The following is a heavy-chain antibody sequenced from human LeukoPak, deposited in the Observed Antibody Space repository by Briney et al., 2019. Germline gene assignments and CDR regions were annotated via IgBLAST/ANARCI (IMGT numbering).Heavy chain of an antibody. Sequence: GESLKSSCKGSGYSFTSYWISWVRQMPGKGLEWMGIIDPSDSYTNYSPSFQGHVTISTDKSISTAYLQWTSLKASDTAMYYCARRGYCSGSGCYDYWGQGTLVTVSS. CDR2: IDPSDSYT. CDR3: ARRGYCSGSGCYDY. CDR1: GYSFTSYW. J-gene: IGHJ4*02. V-gene: IGHV5-10-1*01. D-gene: IGHD2-15*01.